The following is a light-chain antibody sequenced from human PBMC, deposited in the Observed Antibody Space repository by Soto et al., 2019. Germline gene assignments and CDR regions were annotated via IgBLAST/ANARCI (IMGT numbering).Light chain of an antibody. CDR1: QSISSW. CDR3: QQHNSFSIT. CDR2: KAS. J-gene: IGKJ5*01. Sequence: DIQMTQSPSSLSASVVDRVTITFRASQSISSWLAWYQQKPGKAPKLLIYKASSLESGVPSRFSGSGSGTEFTLTISSLQPDDFATYYCQQHNSFSITFGQGTRLEIK. V-gene: IGKV1-5*03.